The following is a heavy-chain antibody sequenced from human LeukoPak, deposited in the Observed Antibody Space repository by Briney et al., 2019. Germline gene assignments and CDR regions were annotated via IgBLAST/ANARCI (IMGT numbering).Heavy chain of an antibody. J-gene: IGHJ6*03. V-gene: IGHV3-30*04. Sequence: PGGSLRLSCAASGFTFSSYAMHWVRQAPGKGLEWVALIPYDGSNKYYADSVKGRFTVSRDNSKNTLYLQMNSLRAEDTAVYYCARDGRSSGWYAWRGYYYYMDVWGKGTTVTVSS. CDR3: ARDGRSSGWYAWRGYYYYMDV. CDR2: IPYDGSNK. D-gene: IGHD6-19*01. CDR1: GFTFSSYA.